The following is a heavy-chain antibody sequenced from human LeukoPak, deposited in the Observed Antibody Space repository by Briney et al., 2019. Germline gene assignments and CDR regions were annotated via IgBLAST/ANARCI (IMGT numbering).Heavy chain of an antibody. D-gene: IGHD6-6*01. CDR2: ISSSGGTK. CDR1: GFTFSDYY. CDR3: ARSGEYRSSPPDY. J-gene: IGHJ4*02. Sequence: GGSLRLSCAASGFTFSDYYMGWIRQAPGKGLEWVSYISSSGGTKYYADSVKGRFTISRDNAENSLYLEMNSLRAEDTAVYYCARSGEYRSSPPDYWAQGTLVTVSS. V-gene: IGHV3-11*01.